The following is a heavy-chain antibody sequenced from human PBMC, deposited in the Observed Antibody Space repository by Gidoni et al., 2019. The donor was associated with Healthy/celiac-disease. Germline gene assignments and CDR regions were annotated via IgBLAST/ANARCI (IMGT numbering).Heavy chain of an antibody. CDR1: GGSISSSSYY. CDR3: ARRGLSGSYEFDY. D-gene: IGHD1-26*01. V-gene: IGHV4-39*01. J-gene: IGHJ4*02. CDR2: IYYSGST. Sequence: QLQLQESGPGLVKPSETLSLTCTVSGGSISSSSYYWGWIRQPPGKGLEWIGSIYYSGSTYYNPSLKSRVTISVDTSKNQFSLKLSSVTAADTAVYYCARRGLSGSYEFDYWGQGTLVTVSS.